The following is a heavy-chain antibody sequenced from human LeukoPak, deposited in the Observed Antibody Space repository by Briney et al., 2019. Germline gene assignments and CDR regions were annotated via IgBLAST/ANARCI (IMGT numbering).Heavy chain of an antibody. Sequence: SETLSLTCTVSGGSISSYYWSWIRQPAGKGLEWIGRIYTSGSTNYNPSLKSRVTMSVDTSKNQFSLKLSSLTAADTAVYYCARDEEYCSSTSCYRFFDYWGQGTLVTVSS. J-gene: IGHJ4*02. V-gene: IGHV4-4*07. CDR1: GGSISSYY. D-gene: IGHD2-2*02. CDR3: ARDEEYCSSTSCYRFFDY. CDR2: IYTSGST.